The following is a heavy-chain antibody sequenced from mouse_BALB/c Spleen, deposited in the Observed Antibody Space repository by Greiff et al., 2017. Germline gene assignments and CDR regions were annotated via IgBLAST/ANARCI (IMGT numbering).Heavy chain of an antibody. CDR3: ARDGATATLFAY. J-gene: IGHJ3*01. V-gene: IGHV5-9-4*01. D-gene: IGHD1-2*01. Sequence: EVQVVESGGGLVKPGGSLKLSCAASGFTFSSYAMSWVRQSPEKRLEWVAEISSGGSYTYYPDTVTGRFTISRDNAKNTLYLEMSSLRSEDTAMYYCARDGATATLFAYWGQGTLVTVSA. CDR1: GFTFSSYA. CDR2: ISSGGSYT.